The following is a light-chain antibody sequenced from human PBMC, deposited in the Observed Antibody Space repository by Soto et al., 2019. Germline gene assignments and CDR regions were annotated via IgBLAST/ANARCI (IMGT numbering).Light chain of an antibody. V-gene: IGKV1-39*01. CDR1: QSISSY. Sequence: DIQMTQSPSSLSASVGDRVTITFRASQSISSYLNWYQQKPGKAPKLLIYAASSLQSGVPSRFSGSGSGTDFTLTISSLQPEDFATYYCQQSYSTPYTFGQGIKVDIK. J-gene: IGKJ2*01. CDR2: AAS. CDR3: QQSYSTPYT.